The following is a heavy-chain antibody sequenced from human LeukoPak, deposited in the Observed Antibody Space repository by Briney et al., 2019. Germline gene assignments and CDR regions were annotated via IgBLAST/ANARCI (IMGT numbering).Heavy chain of an antibody. CDR2: IYWDDDK. J-gene: IGHJ4*02. D-gene: IGHD6-13*01. CDR1: GFSLSTRGVG. Sequence: ESGPTLVKPTQTLTLTCTFSGFSLSTRGVGVGWIRQPPGKALEWLALIYWDDDKRYSPSLKSRITIIKDTSENQVVLTMTNLDPVDTGAYYCAHRREDSSTWDYCGQGTLVTVSS. V-gene: IGHV2-5*02. CDR3: AHRREDSSTWDY.